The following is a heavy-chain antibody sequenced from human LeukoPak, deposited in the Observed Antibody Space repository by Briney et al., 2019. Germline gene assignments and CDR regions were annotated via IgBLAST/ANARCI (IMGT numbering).Heavy chain of an antibody. J-gene: IGHJ4*02. CDR3: AKDIFTGIAAAGIFDY. CDR1: GFTLDDYA. D-gene: IGHD6-13*01. CDR2: ISWNSDSI. V-gene: IGHV3-9*01. Sequence: PGGSLRLSCAASGFTLDDYAMRWVRQAPGKGLEWVSGISWNSDSIGYAASVKGRFTISRDNAKNSLYLQMNSLRAEDTALYYCAKDIFTGIAAAGIFDYWGQGPLVTVSS.